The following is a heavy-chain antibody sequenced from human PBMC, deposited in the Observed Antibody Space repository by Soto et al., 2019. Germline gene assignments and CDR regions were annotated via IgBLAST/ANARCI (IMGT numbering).Heavy chain of an antibody. Sequence: LSLPCSVSGASVTSSTYYWGWLRQPPGKGLEWIGYTYYSGSTRYSPSLKSRVTISIDTSKNQFSLILSSVTAADTAVYYCARGAAYDFWSGYYNYWGQGTLVTVSS. CDR3: ARGAAYDFWSGYYNY. CDR1: GASVTSSTYY. D-gene: IGHD3-3*01. J-gene: IGHJ4*02. CDR2: TYYSGST. V-gene: IGHV4-61*01.